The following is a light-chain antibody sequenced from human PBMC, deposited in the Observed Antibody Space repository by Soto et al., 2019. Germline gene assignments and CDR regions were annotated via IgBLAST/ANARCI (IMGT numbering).Light chain of an antibody. V-gene: IGKV3-11*01. CDR2: DAS. J-gene: IGKJ4*01. CDR3: QQRTNWPPLT. CDR1: QSVRSY. Sequence: EVVLTQSPATLSLSPGERATLSCRASQSVRSYLAWFQHKPGQAPRLLIYDASNRATGIPGRFSGSGFGTDFTLTLSSLEPEDFGVYYCQQRTNWPPLTFGGGTRVEIK.